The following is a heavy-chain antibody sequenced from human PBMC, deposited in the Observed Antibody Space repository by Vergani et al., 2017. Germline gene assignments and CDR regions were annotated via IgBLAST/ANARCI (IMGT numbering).Heavy chain of an antibody. Sequence: QVQLVQSGAEVKKPGASVKVSCKASGYTFTSYDINWVRQATGQGLEWMGWMNPNSGNTGYAQKFQGRVTITRNTSISTAYMELSSLRSEDTAVYYCARGNDILTGYCLTFDYWGQGTLVTVSS. V-gene: IGHV1-8*03. CDR1: GYTFTSYD. J-gene: IGHJ4*02. D-gene: IGHD3-9*01. CDR3: ARGNDILTGYCLTFDY. CDR2: MNPNSGNT.